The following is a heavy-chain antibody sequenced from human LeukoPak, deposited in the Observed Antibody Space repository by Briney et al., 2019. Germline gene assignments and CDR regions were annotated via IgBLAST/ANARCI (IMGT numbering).Heavy chain of an antibody. J-gene: IGHJ3*02. CDR1: GGTFSSYA. D-gene: IGHD2-21*02. CDR3: ASPLAYCGGDCYSPNDAFDI. CDR2: IIPIFGTA. V-gene: IGHV1-69*06. Sequence: ASVKVSCKASGGTFSSYAISWVRQAPGQGLEWMGGIIPIFGTANYAQKFQGRVTITADKSTSTAYMELSSLRSEDTAVYYCASPLAYCGGDCYSPNDAFDIWGQGTMVTVSS.